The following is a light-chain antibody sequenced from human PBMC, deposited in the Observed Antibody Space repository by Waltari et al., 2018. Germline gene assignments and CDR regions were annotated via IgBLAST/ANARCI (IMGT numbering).Light chain of an antibody. CDR3: QKYRSLPAT. J-gene: IGKJ1*01. V-gene: IGKV3-20*01. Sequence: EVVLTQSPGTLSLSPGAGATLSCRASQSVGKYLAWYQQKPGQAPRLLIYDASIRATGIPDRFSGSGSGTDFSLTISRLEPEDFAVYYCQKYRSLPATFGQGTKVEIK. CDR1: QSVGKY. CDR2: DAS.